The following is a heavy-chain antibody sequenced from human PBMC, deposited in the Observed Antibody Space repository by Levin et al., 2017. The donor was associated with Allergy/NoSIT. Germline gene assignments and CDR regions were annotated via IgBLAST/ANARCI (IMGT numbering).Heavy chain of an antibody. D-gene: IGHD3-10*01. V-gene: IGHV4-59*01. J-gene: IGHJ4*02. CDR1: GGSIRSYY. CDR3: ARSDYYGSGTYYSHYFDY. Sequence: SETLPLTCSVSGGSIRSYYWSWIRQSPGGRLEWIGYIYYSGSTNYNPSLKSRVTISVDTSKNIFSLNLASVTAADTAVYYCARSDYYGSGTYYSHYFDYWGQGTQVTVSS. CDR2: IYYSGST.